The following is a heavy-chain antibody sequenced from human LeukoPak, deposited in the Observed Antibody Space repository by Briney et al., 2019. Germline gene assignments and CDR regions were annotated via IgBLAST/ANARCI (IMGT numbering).Heavy chain of an antibody. V-gene: IGHV1-46*01. CDR2: INPSGGST. Sequence: ASVKVSCKASGYTFTSYYMHWVRQAPGQGLEWMGIINPSGGSTSYAQKFQGRVTMTRDTSTSTVYMELSSLRSEDTAVYYCTRETSSRYFDYWGQGTLVTVSS. CDR3: TRETSSRYFDY. J-gene: IGHJ4*02. CDR1: GYTFTSYY.